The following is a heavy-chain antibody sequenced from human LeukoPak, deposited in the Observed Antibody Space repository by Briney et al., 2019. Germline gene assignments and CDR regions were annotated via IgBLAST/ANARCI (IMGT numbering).Heavy chain of an antibody. CDR2: IIPIFGTA. J-gene: IGHJ6*03. CDR1: RGTFSNYA. D-gene: IGHD5-18*01. Sequence: GSSVKVSCKASRGTFSNYAISWVRQAPGQGLEWRGGIIPIFGTANYAQKLQGRVTITADESTSTVYMELSSLRSEDTAVYYCARDRGYSYAKKSSEYYYMDVWGKGTTVTISS. V-gene: IGHV1-69*01. CDR3: ARDRGYSYAKKSSEYYYMDV.